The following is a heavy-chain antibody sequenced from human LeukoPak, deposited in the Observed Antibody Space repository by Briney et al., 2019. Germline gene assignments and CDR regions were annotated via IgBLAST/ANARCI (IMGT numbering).Heavy chain of an antibody. V-gene: IGHV1-2*06. CDR3: ASEGYCSSTSCYWGNY. J-gene: IGHJ4*02. CDR1: GYTFTGYY. Sequence: GASVKVSCKASGYTFTGYYMHWVRQAPGQGLEWMGRINPNSGGTNYAQKFQGRVTMTRDTSISTAYMELSRLRYDNTAVYYCASEGYCSSTSCYWGNYWGQGTLVTVSS. D-gene: IGHD2-2*01. CDR2: INPNSGGT.